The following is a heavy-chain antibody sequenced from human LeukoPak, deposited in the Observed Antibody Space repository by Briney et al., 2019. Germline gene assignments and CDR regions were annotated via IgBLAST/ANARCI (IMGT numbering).Heavy chain of an antibody. V-gene: IGHV1-69*04. CDR3: ARERNGLYFDY. D-gene: IGHD3-3*01. CDR2: IIPTLGIA. Sequence: SVKVSCKASGGTFSSYTISWVRQAPGQGLEWMGRIIPTLGIANYAQKFQGRVTITADKSTSTAYMELSSLRSEDTAVYYCARERNGLYFDYWGQGTLVTVSS. J-gene: IGHJ4*02. CDR1: GGTFSSYT.